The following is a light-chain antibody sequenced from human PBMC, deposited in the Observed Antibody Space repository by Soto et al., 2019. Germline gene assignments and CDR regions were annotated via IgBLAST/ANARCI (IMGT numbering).Light chain of an antibody. Sequence: QSALTQPASVSGSPGQSITISCTGTSSDVGDYNYVSWYQQHPGKAPKLMIYDVSNRPSGISNRFSGSKSGNTASLTISGLQAEDEADYYCSSYTSSSTNVVFGGGTQLTVL. J-gene: IGLJ2*01. CDR1: SSDVGDYNY. V-gene: IGLV2-14*01. CDR2: DVS. CDR3: SSYTSSSTNVV.